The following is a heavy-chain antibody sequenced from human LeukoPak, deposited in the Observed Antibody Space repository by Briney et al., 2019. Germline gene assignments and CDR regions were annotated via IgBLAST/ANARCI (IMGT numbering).Heavy chain of an antibody. CDR1: GFTFSNYG. D-gene: IGHD1-26*01. J-gene: IGHJ4*02. CDR2: IQYDGSTK. V-gene: IGHV3-30*02. CDR3: AKDRGGATDPFDY. Sequence: PGGSLRLSCAASGFTFSNYGMHWVRQAPGKGLEWVAFIQYDGSTKYYADSVKGRFTISRDNSKNTLYLQMDSLRAEDTAVYYCAKDRGGATDPFDYWGQGTLVTVSS.